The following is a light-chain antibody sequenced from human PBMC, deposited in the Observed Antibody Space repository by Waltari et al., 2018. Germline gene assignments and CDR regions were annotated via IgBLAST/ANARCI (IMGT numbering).Light chain of an antibody. J-gene: IGKJ2*01. CDR3: QQYNGYSPMYT. CDR2: KAS. Sequence: DIQMTQSPSTLSASVGDRVTITCRASQSVSSWLAWYQQKPGKAPKILIYKASTLETGSPSRFSGSGSGTEFTRTISSLQPDDFATYYCQQYNGYSPMYTFGQGTKLEI. CDR1: QSVSSW. V-gene: IGKV1-5*03.